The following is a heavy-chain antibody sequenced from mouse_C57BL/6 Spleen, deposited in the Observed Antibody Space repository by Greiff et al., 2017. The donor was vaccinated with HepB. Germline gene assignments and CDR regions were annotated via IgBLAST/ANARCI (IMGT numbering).Heavy chain of an antibody. V-gene: IGHV5-4*01. Sequence: EVKLVESGGGLVKPGGSLKLSCAASGFTFSSYAMSWVRQTPEKRLEWVATISDGGSYTYYPDNVKGRFTISRDNAKNNLYLQMSHLKSEDTAMYYCAREKLGPVYYFDYWGQGTTLTVSS. D-gene: IGHD4-1*01. CDR1: GFTFSSYA. J-gene: IGHJ2*01. CDR3: AREKLGPVYYFDY. CDR2: ISDGGSYT.